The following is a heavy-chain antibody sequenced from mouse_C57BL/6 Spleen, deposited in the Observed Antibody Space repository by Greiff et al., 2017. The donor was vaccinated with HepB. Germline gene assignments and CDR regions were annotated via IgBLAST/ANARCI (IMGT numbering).Heavy chain of an antibody. CDR3: VRQTYYSNFLAMDY. Sequence: EVQGVESGGGLVQPKGSLKLSCAASGFSFNTYAMNWVRQAPGKGLEWVARIRSKSNNYATYYADSVKDRFTISRDDSESMLYLQMNNLKTEDTAMYYCVRQTYYSNFLAMDYWGQGTSVTVSS. CDR1: GFSFNTYA. V-gene: IGHV10-1*01. J-gene: IGHJ4*01. D-gene: IGHD2-5*01. CDR2: IRSKSNNYAT.